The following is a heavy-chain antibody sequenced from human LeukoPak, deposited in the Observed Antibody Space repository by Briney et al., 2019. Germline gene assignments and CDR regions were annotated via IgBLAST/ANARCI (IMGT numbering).Heavy chain of an antibody. Sequence: ASVNVSCKASGYTFTSYYMHWVRQAPGQGLEWMGIINPSGGSTSYAQKFQGRVTMTRDTSTSTVYMELSSLRSEDTAVYYCARDTPYSSSWHNWFDPWGQGTLVTVSS. CDR2: INPSGGST. CDR1: GYTFTSYY. D-gene: IGHD6-13*01. CDR3: ARDTPYSSSWHNWFDP. V-gene: IGHV1-46*01. J-gene: IGHJ5*02.